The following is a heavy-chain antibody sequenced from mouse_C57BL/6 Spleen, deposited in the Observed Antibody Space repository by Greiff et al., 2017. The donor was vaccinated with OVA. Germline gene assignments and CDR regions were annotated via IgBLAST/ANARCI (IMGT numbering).Heavy chain of an antibody. CDR1: GFTFSNYW. Sequence: EVKVEESGGGLVQPGGSMKLSCVASGFTFSNYWMNWVRQSPEKGLEWVAQIRSKSDNYATHYAESVKGRFTISRDDYKSSVYLQMNNLRAEDTGIYYCTYCGFAYWGQGTLVTVSA. CDR3: TYCGFAY. J-gene: IGHJ3*01. CDR2: IRSKSDNYAT. V-gene: IGHV6-3*01. D-gene: IGHD1-1*01.